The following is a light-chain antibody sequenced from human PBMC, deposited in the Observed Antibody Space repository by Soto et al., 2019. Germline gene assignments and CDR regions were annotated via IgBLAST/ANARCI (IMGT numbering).Light chain of an antibody. V-gene: IGLV2-23*01. Sequence: QSALTQPASVSGSPGQSITISCTGTSSDVGSYNLVSWYQQHPGKAPKLMIYEGSKRPSGVSNRFSGSKSGITASLTISGLQAEDEADYYCCSYAGSSTLNWVFGGGTKVTVL. CDR3: CSYAGSSTLNWV. CDR2: EGS. CDR1: SSDVGSYNL. J-gene: IGLJ3*02.